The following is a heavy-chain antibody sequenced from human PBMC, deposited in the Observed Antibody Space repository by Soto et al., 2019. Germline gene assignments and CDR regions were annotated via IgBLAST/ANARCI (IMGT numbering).Heavy chain of an antibody. CDR3: TRLLSGSYTLWFDP. CDR2: IRSKANSYAT. V-gene: IGHV3-73*01. J-gene: IGHJ5*02. Sequence: VGSLRLTCAASGFTFSGSAMHWVRQDSGKGREWVGRIRSKANSYATAYAASVKGRFTISRDDSKNTAYLQMNSLKPEDTAVYYCTRLLSGSYTLWFDPWGQGTLVTVSA. D-gene: IGHD3-10*01. CDR1: GFTFSGSA.